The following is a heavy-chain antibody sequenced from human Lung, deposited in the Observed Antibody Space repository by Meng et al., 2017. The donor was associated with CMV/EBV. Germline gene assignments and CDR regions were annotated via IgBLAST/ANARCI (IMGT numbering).Heavy chain of an antibody. CDR2: INSDGNST. Sequence: GGSLRLSCAASGFTFSSYWMHWVRQAPGKGLVSVSRINSDGNSTSYADSVKGRFTISRDNAKTTLYLQMNSLRGEDTAVYYCARAADLYDYYDSSGYDGDWGHGTLVTVSS. CDR3: ARAADLYDYYDSSGYDGD. CDR1: GFTFSSYW. D-gene: IGHD3-22*01. J-gene: IGHJ1*01. V-gene: IGHV3-74*01.